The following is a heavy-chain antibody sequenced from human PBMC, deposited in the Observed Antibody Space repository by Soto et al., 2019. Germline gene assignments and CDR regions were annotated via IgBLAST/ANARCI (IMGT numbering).Heavy chain of an antibody. CDR2: IYYSGST. CDR3: ARDGGTDSSGPFPLA. V-gene: IGHV4-31*11. D-gene: IGHD3-22*01. CDR1: GGSISSGGYY. Sequence: TLSLSCAVSGGSISSGGYYWIWIRHHPGKGLEWIGYIYYSGSTYYNPSLKSRVTISVDTSKNQFSLKLSSVTAADTAVYYCARDGGTDSSGPFPLAWGQGTLVTVSS. J-gene: IGHJ5*02.